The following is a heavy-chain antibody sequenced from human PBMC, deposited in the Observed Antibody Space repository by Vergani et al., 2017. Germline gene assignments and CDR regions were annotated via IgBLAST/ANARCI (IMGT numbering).Heavy chain of an antibody. CDR1: GDSIISRSYY. CDR3: ARQAGRAVAPRKIYYFDY. D-gene: IGHD6-19*01. V-gene: IGHV4-39*01. J-gene: IGHJ4*02. CDR2: TYNSGKG. Sequence: QMQLQESGPGLVKASETLSLTCTVSGDSIISRSYYWGWIRQPPGKGLEWIGSTYNSGKGDSSSSLKSRVTISADTSKNQFSLRLTSVTAADTAVYYCARQAGRAVAPRKIYYFDYWGQGTLVTVSS.